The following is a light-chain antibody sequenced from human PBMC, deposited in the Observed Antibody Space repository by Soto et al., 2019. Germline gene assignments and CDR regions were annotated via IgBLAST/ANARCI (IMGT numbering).Light chain of an antibody. J-gene: IGKJ4*01. V-gene: IGKV3-20*01. CDR1: QSVGTF. CDR2: GAS. CDR3: QQYGSSLT. Sequence: EIVLTQSPATLSLSPGERATLSCRASQSVGTFFAWYQQKPGQAPRLLIYGASSRATGIPDRFSGSGSGTDFTLTISRLEPEDFAVYYCQQYGSSLTFGGGTKVDIK.